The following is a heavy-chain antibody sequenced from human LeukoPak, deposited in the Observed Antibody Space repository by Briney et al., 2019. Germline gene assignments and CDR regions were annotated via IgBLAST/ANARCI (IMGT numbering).Heavy chain of an antibody. V-gene: IGHV1-69*05. CDR3: ATMKIGAAQGSGWYYDY. CDR1: GGTLSSYA. J-gene: IGHJ4*02. CDR2: IIPIFGTP. D-gene: IGHD3-10*01. Sequence: ASVNVSCKASGGTLSSYAITWVRQAPGQGLEWMGGIIPIFGTPNYAQKFQGRVTITTAESTTTVYMELSSLRSEDTAVYYCATMKIGAAQGSGWYYDYWGQGTLVTVSS.